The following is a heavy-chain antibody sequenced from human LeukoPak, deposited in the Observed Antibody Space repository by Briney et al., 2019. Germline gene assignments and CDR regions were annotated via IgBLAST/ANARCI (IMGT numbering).Heavy chain of an antibody. J-gene: IGHJ3*01. CDR2: IRYDGSNK. CDR1: GFTFSSYG. D-gene: IGHD3-10*01. V-gene: IGHV3-30*02. Sequence: GGSLRLSCAAAGFTFSSYGMHWVRQAPGKGLEWVAFIRYDGSNKYYADSVKGRFTISRDNSKNTLYLQMNSLRAEDTAVYYWAKEVYYHDAFDVWGQGTMVTVSS. CDR3: AKEVYYHDAFDV.